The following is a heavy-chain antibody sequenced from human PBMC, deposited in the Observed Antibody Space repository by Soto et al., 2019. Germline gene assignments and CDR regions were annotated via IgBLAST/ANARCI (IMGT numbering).Heavy chain of an antibody. CDR3: ARSVTRLLWFGELLDPFDY. J-gene: IGHJ4*02. CDR2: IYYSGST. V-gene: IGHV4-30-4*08. CDR1: GGSITRGGYY. D-gene: IGHD3-10*01. Sequence: SETLSLTCTVSGGSITRGGYYWRWIRQHPGKGLEWIGYIYYSGSTYYNPSLKSRVTISVDTSKNQFSLKLSSVTAADTAVYYCARSVTRLLWFGELLDPFDYWGQGTLVTVSS.